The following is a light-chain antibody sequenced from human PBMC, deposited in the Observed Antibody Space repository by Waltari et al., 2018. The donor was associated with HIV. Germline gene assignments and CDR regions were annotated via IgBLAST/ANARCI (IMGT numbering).Light chain of an antibody. CDR2: EVT. CDR3: SSYSGSNTLV. J-gene: IGLJ2*01. V-gene: IGLV2-14*02. CDR1: SSDVGSYNL. Sequence: QSALTQPASVSGSPGQSITISCTGSSSDVGSYNLVSWYQQHPGKAPKLMIYEVTNRPSGVSNRFPGSKSGNTASLTISGLQAEDEADYFCSSYSGSNTLVFGGGTKLTVL.